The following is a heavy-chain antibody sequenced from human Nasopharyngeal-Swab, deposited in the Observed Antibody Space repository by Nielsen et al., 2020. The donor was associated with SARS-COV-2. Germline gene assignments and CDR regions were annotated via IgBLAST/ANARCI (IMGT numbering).Heavy chain of an antibody. D-gene: IGHD5-12*01. CDR2: IKQDGSEK. J-gene: IGHJ4*02. CDR1: GFTFSSYW. V-gene: IGHV3-7*01. Sequence: GESLKISCAASGFTFSSYWMHWVRQAPGKGLEWVANIKQDGSEKYYVDSVKGRFTISRDNAKNSLYLQMNSLRAEDPAVYYCARDHYSGYDFYFDYWGQGTLVTVSS. CDR3: ARDHYSGYDFYFDY.